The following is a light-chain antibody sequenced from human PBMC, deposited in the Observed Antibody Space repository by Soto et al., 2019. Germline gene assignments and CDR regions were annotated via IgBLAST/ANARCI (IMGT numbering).Light chain of an antibody. Sequence: QSALTQPASVSGSPGQSITMSCTGTSSDVGGYNYASWYQQHPGKAPKLMIYEVSNRPSGVSNRFSGSKSGNTASLTISGLQAEDEADYYCSSYTSSSTRVFGGGTKPTVL. V-gene: IGLV2-14*01. CDR1: SSDVGGYNY. J-gene: IGLJ3*02. CDR2: EVS. CDR3: SSYTSSSTRV.